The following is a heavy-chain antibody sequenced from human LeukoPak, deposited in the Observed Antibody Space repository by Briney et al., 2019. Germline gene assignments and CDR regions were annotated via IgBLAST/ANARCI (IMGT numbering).Heavy chain of an antibody. CDR3: ARDTPPCSGGSCYRWFDP. CDR2: ISAYNGNT. D-gene: IGHD2-15*01. Sequence: ASVKVSCKASGYTFTSYGISWVRQAPGQGLEWMGWISAYNGNTNYAQKLQGRVTMTTDTSTSTAYMELRSLRSDDTAVYYCARDTPPCSGGSCYRWFDPWGQGTLVTVSS. CDR1: GYTFTSYG. J-gene: IGHJ5*02. V-gene: IGHV1-18*01.